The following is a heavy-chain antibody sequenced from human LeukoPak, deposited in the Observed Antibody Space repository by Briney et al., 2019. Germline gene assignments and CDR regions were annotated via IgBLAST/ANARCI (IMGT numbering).Heavy chain of an antibody. CDR3: ARTPPPYSSGWYSSYYYGMDV. CDR2: IIPIFGTA. Sequence: SVKVSCKASGYTFTSYGISWVRQAPGQGLEWMGGIIPIFGTANYAQKFQGRVTITADESTSTAYMELSSLRSEDTAVYYCARTPPPYSSGWYSSYYYGMDVWGQGTTVTVSS. V-gene: IGHV1-69*13. J-gene: IGHJ6*02. CDR1: GYTFTSYG. D-gene: IGHD6-19*01.